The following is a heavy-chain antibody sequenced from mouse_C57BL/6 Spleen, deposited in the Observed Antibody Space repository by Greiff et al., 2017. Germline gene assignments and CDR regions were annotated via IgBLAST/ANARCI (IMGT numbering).Heavy chain of an antibody. CDR1: GYSFTDYN. D-gene: IGHD2-14*01. Sequence: EVKLQQSGPELVKPGASVKISCKASGYSFTDYNMNWVKQSNGKSLEWIGVINPNSGTPTSNKKVNGKATLTVDQSSSRAYMQLNNLTSEDSAVYYCARFPLGYDGDYYARDYWGQGTSVTVSS. CDR3: ARFPLGYDGDYYARDY. V-gene: IGHV1-39*01. J-gene: IGHJ4*01. CDR2: INPNSGTP.